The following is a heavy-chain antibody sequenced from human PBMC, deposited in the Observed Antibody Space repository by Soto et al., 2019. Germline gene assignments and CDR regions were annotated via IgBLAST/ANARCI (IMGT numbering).Heavy chain of an antibody. D-gene: IGHD3-9*01. V-gene: IGHV1-18*01. CDR1: GYTFTSYG. CDR2: ISAYNGNT. Sequence: VASVKVSCKASGYTFTSYGISWVRQAPGQGLEWMGWISAYNGNTNYAQKLQGRVTMTTDTSTSTAYMELRSLRSDDTAVYYCAREGYDILTGYPYNWFDPWGQRTLVTVSS. J-gene: IGHJ5*02. CDR3: AREGYDILTGYPYNWFDP.